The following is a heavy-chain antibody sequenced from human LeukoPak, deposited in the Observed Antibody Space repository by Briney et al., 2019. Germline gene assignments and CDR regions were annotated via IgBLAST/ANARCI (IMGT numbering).Heavy chain of an antibody. V-gene: IGHV1-8*01. Sequence: ASVTVSCKASGYTFTSYDINWVRQATGQGLEWMGWMNPNSGNTGYAQKFQGRVTMTRNTSISTAYMELSSLRSEDTAVYYCARGKSPRYSSRNMYWFDPWGQGTLVTVSS. D-gene: IGHD6-13*01. CDR1: GYTFTSYD. CDR3: ARGKSPRYSSRNMYWFDP. J-gene: IGHJ5*02. CDR2: MNPNSGNT.